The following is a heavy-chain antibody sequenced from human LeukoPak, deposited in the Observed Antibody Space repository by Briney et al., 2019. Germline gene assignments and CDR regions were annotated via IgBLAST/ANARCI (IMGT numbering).Heavy chain of an antibody. V-gene: IGHV1-2*02. J-gene: IGHJ4*02. CDR2: INPNSGGT. CDR3: ARAIGGPIGDPDY. Sequence: ASVKVSCKASGYTFTGYYMHWVRQAPGQGLEWMGWINPNSGGTNYAQKFQGRVTMTRDTSISTAYMELSRLRSDDTAVYYCARAIGGPIGDPDYWGQGTLVTVSS. D-gene: IGHD3-10*01. CDR1: GYTFTGYY.